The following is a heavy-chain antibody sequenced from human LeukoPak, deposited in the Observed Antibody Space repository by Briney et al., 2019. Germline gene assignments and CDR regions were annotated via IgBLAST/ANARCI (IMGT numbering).Heavy chain of an antibody. CDR2: IYHSGST. Sequence: SQTLFLTCTVSGGSISSGGYYWRWIRQPPGKGLEWIGYIYHSGSTYYNPSLKSRVTISVDRSKNQFSLKLSSVTAADTAVYYCARVVVVTTPERWFDYWGQGTLVTVSS. D-gene: IGHD2-21*02. CDR3: ARVVVVTTPERWFDY. J-gene: IGHJ4*02. V-gene: IGHV4-30-2*01. CDR1: GGSISSGGYY.